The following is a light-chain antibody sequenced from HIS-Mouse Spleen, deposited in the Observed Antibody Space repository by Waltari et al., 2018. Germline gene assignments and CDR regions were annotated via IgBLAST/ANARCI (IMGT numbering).Light chain of an antibody. CDR3: CSYAGSSTFEV. CDR2: EGS. CDR1: SSDVGSYNL. Sequence: QSALTQPAPVSGSPGPSITLPCPGTSSDVGSYNLVPWYQQHPGKAPKLMIYEGSKRPSGVSNRFSGSKSGNTASLTISGLQAEDEADYYCCSYAGSSTFEVFGGGTKLTVL. V-gene: IGLV2-23*03. J-gene: IGLJ2*01.